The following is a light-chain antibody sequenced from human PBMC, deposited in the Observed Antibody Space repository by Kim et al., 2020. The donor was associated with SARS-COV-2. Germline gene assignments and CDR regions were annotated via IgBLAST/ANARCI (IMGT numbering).Light chain of an antibody. CDR1: QNIRSS. CDR2: VAS. CDR3: QQSYAYPRT. V-gene: IGKV1-39*01. Sequence: DIQMTQSPPSLSASIGDRVTIICRASQNIRSSLNWYQQKPGKAPKLLIYVASALQTGVPSRFSGSGSGTEFTLTITSLQAEDFATYFCQQSYAYPRTFGQGTKVDIK. J-gene: IGKJ1*01.